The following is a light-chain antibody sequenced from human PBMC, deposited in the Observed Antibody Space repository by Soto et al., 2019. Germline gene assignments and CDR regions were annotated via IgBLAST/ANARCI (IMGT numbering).Light chain of an antibody. Sequence: EIQMTQSASSLCASVGDRVSIXCRASHSISSNVIWYQHKPWQAPKLLIYAASSLQRGAPSSFSGSGSATAFTRTISSLQPEDFATYYRQQSYSTPLTFGGGTKVDI. CDR3: QQSYSTPLT. V-gene: IGKV1-39*01. CDR2: AAS. J-gene: IGKJ4*01. CDR1: HSISSN.